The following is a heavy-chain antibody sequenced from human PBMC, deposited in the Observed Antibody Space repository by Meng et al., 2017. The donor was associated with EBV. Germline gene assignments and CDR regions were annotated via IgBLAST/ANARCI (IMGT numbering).Heavy chain of an antibody. CDR3: ARVSPKRYFDYLAPPDY. CDR1: GGSFKGYF. CDR2: LHHSGST. J-gene: IGHJ4*02. V-gene: IGHV4-34*01. Sequence: QVQLQQWGAGLLMPSASLFLTCAVYGGSFKGYFWSWIRQPPGKGLEWIGELHHSGSTNSNPSLKSRLRISVDTSKNQFSLNLTSVTAADTAVYYCARVSPKRYFDYLAPPDYWGQGTLVTVSS. D-gene: IGHD3-9*01.